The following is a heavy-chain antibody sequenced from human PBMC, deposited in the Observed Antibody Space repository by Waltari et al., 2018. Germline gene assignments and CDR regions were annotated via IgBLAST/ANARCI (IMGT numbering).Heavy chain of an antibody. CDR3: ARARIGIVGATTIELDY. J-gene: IGHJ4*02. CDR1: GGTFSSYA. Sequence: QVQLVQSGAEVKKPGSSVKVSCKASGGTFSSYAISWVRQAHGQGLEWMGRIIPIFGTANYAQKFQGSVTITADKSTSTAYMELSSLRSEDTAVYYCARARIGIVGATTIELDYWGQGTLVTVSS. D-gene: IGHD1-26*01. CDR2: IIPIFGTA. V-gene: IGHV1-69*08.